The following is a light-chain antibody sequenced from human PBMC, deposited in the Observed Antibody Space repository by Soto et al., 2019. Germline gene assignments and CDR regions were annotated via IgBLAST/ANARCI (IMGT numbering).Light chain of an antibody. J-gene: IGLJ1*01. V-gene: IGLV2-8*01. CDR1: SSDVGGYNF. Sequence: QSALTQPPSASGSPGQSVTISCTGTSSDVGGYNFVSWYQQHPGKAPKLIIYEVTKRPSGVPDRFSGSKSGNTASLTVSGLQAEDEADYYCSSYSGTNNYVFRTGTKLTVL. CDR3: SSYSGTNNYV. CDR2: EVT.